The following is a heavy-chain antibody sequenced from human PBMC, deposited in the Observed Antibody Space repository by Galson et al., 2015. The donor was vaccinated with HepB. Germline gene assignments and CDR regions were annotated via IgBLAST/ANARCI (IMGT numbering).Heavy chain of an antibody. CDR3: AKGGSAGDYMYD. CDR1: GFTFSTYA. J-gene: IGHJ4*02. Sequence: SLRLSCAASGFTFSTYAMSWVRQTPGKGLEWVATFSGPLATTYHADSVKGRFTISRDNSKNTAFLQINSLRVDDTAVYYCAKGGSAGDYMYDWGQGTPVTVSP. V-gene: IGHV3-23*01. CDR2: FSGPLATT. D-gene: IGHD4-17*01.